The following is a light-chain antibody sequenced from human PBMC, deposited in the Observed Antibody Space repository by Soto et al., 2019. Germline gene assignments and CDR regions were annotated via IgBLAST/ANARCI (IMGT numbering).Light chain of an antibody. Sequence: QLVLTQPASVSGSPGQSITISCTGTSSDIGTYNSVSWYQHHPGKAPKLLIFDVIDRPSGVSDRFSGSKSGNTASLTISGLQPEDEADYYCCSYTSTYTLVFGGGTKLTVL. CDR1: SSDIGTYNS. CDR3: CSYTSTYTLV. J-gene: IGLJ3*02. V-gene: IGLV2-14*01. CDR2: DVI.